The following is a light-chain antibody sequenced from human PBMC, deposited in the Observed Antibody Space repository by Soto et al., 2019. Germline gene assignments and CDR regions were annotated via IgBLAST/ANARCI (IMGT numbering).Light chain of an antibody. V-gene: IGLV2-14*01. CDR3: TSYGGRNTPYV. J-gene: IGLJ1*01. CDR1: SSDVGRYNY. CDR2: DVS. Sequence: QSVLTQPASVSGSPGQSITISCTGTSSDVGRYNYVSWFQQHPGKAPKLILYDVSNRPSGVSSRFSGSKSGNTASLTISGLQAKDEADYYCTSYGGRNTPYVFGTGTKVTVL.